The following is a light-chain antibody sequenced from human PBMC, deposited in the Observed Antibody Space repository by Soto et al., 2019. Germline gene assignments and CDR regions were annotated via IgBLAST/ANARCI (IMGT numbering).Light chain of an antibody. CDR3: SSYTSKDTLV. CDR1: SSDVGGYDH. J-gene: IGLJ3*02. V-gene: IGLV2-14*03. CDR2: DVS. Sequence: QSALTQPASVSGSPGQSITISCTGTSSDVGGYDHVSWYQQHPGKAPKLIIYDVSIRPSGVSNRFSGSKSGNTASLAVSGIQAEDEADYYCSSYTSKDTLVFGGGTKLTVL.